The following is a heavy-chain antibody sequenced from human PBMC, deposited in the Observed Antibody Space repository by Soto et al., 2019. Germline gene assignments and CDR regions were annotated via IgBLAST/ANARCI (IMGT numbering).Heavy chain of an antibody. CDR3: ARMYSSGSGWFHP. Sequence: SETLSLTCFVSGYSITAGGYYWSWIRHHPGKGLEWIGSFYSSGSIIYNPSLRSRVSISGDTSSNQFSMSLTSVTAADTARYYCARMYSSGSGWFHPWGQGTLATVSS. J-gene: IGHJ5*02. D-gene: IGHD6-19*01. V-gene: IGHV4-31*03. CDR1: GYSITAGGYY. CDR2: FYSSGSI.